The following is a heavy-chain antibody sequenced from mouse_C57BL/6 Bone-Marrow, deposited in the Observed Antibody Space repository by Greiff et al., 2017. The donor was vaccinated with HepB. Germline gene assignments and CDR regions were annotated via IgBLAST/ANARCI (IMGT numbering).Heavy chain of an antibody. D-gene: IGHD2-4*01. Sequence: QVTLKESGPGILQPSQTLSLTCSFSGFSLSTFGMGVGRIRQPSGKGLVWLAHIWWDDAKYYNPALKSRLTISKDTSKNQVFLKIANVDTADTATYYCARAYDYDDAMDYWGQGTSVTVSS. CDR2: IWWDDAK. CDR3: ARAYDYDDAMDY. CDR1: GFSLSTFGMG. V-gene: IGHV8-8*01. J-gene: IGHJ4*01.